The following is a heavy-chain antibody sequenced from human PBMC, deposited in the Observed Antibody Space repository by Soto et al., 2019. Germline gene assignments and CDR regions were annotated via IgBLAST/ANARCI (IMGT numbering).Heavy chain of an antibody. CDR2: INGDGSQT. CDR1: GFTFSTHW. J-gene: IGHJ4*02. D-gene: IGHD3-22*01. V-gene: IGHV3-74*01. CDR3: AGDSPHDSTVAGDY. Sequence: EVQLVESGGGLVQPGGSLRLSCAASGFTFSTHWMHWVRQVPEKGPVWVSRINGDGSQTTYADSVRGRLTISRDNAKNTLYLQMNNLRVEDTAVYYCAGDSPHDSTVAGDYWGQGTLVTVSS.